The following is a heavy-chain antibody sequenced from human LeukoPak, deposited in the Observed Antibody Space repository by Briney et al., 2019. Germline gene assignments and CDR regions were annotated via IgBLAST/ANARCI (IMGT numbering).Heavy chain of an antibody. CDR3: ARVSHGGSTTHAFDI. V-gene: IGHV3-23*01. D-gene: IGHD1-14*01. CDR2: ISGSGGST. Sequence: PGGSLRLSCAASGFTFSSYAMSWVRQAPGKGLEWVSAISGSGGSTYYADSVKGRFTISRDNSKNTLYLQMNSLRAEDTAVYYCARVSHGGSTTHAFDIWGQGTMVTVSS. J-gene: IGHJ3*02. CDR1: GFTFSSYA.